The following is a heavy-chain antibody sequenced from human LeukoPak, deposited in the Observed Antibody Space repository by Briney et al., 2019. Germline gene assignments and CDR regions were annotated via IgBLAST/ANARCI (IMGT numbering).Heavy chain of an antibody. V-gene: IGHV3-30-3*01. CDR3: ASPPSRSSGYLEDAFDI. J-gene: IGHJ3*02. Sequence: GGSLRLSCAASGFTFSSYAMHWVRQAPGKGLEWVAVISYDGSNKYYADSVKGRFTISRDNSKNTLYLQMNSLRAEDTAVYYCASPPSRSSGYLEDAFDIWGQGTMVTVSS. D-gene: IGHD3-22*01. CDR2: ISYDGSNK. CDR1: GFTFSSYA.